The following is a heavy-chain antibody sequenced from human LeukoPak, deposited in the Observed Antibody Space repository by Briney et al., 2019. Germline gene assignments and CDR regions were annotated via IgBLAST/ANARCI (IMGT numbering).Heavy chain of an antibody. J-gene: IGHJ4*02. CDR1: GYTFTGYY. CDR2: INPNSGGT. Sequence: ASVTVSCKASGYTFTGYYMHWVRQAPGQGLEWMGWINPNSGGTNYAQKFQGRVTMTRDTSISTAYMELSRLRSDDTAVYYCARDTRRDGYNLFDYWGQGTLVTVSS. CDR3: ARDTRRDGYNLFDY. D-gene: IGHD5-24*01. V-gene: IGHV1-2*02.